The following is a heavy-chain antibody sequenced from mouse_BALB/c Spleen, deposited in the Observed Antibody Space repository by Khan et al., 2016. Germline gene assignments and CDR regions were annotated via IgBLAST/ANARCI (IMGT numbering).Heavy chain of an antibody. Sequence: QIQLVQSGPELKKPGETVKISCKASGYTFTNYGMNWVKQAPGKGLQWMGGINTDTGEPTYADDFKGRFAFSLETSASTAYLQINNHKNEDMATYFCARFRYANYWGQGTTLTVSS. D-gene: IGHD1-1*01. CDR2: INTDTGEP. J-gene: IGHJ2*01. CDR3: ARFRYANY. CDR1: GYTFTNYG. V-gene: IGHV9-1*02.